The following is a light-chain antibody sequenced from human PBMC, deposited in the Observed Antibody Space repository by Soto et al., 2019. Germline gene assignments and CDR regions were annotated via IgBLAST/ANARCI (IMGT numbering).Light chain of an antibody. CDR1: QSVSSD. Sequence: EIVMTRSPATLSVSPGRRATLSCRASQSVSSDLAWFQQKPGQAPRLLIDDASTRATGVPARFGGSGSGTVFTLTISSLQSEDSAVYYCHQYNDWPGGTFGQGTKLDIK. V-gene: IGKV3-15*01. CDR3: HQYNDWPGGT. CDR2: DAS. J-gene: IGKJ2*01.